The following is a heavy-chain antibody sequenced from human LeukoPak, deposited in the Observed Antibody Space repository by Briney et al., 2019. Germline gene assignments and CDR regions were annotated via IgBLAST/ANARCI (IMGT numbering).Heavy chain of an antibody. CDR3: ARGLEDIVVVPAAMYYFDY. CDR2: IYPGDSDT. Sequence: GESLKISCKGSGYSFTSYWIGWVRQMPGKGLEWMGIIYPGDSDTRYGPSFQGQVTISADKSISTAYLQWSSLKASDTAMYYCARGLEDIVVVPAAMYYFDYWGQGTLVTVSS. CDR1: GYSFTSYW. J-gene: IGHJ4*02. V-gene: IGHV5-51*01. D-gene: IGHD2-2*01.